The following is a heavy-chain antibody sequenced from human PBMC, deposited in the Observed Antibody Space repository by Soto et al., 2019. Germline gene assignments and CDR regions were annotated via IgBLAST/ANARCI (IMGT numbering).Heavy chain of an antibody. J-gene: IGHJ6*01. Sequence: EVQLVESGGGLVQPGGSLRLSCAASGFTFSSYWMSWVRQAPGKGLEWVANIKQDGSEKYYVDSVKGRFTISRDNAKNTLYLQMNSLRAEDTAVYYCARDPNIVATITAIYYCDGMDVW. CDR1: GFTFSSYW. CDR2: IKQDGSEK. V-gene: IGHV3-7*01. D-gene: IGHD5-12*01. CDR3: ARDPNIVATITAIYYCDGMDV.